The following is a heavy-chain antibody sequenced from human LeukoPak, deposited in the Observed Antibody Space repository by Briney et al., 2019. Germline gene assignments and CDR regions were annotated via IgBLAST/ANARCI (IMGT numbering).Heavy chain of an antibody. Sequence: SVKVSCKASGGTFSSYAISWVRQAPGQGLEWMGRIIPIFGTANYAQKFQGRVTITTDESTSTAYMELSSQRSEDTAVYYCAREKNRGYYFDYWGQGTLVTVSS. J-gene: IGHJ4*02. D-gene: IGHD7-27*01. CDR2: IIPIFGTA. V-gene: IGHV1-69*05. CDR3: AREKNRGYYFDY. CDR1: GGTFSSYA.